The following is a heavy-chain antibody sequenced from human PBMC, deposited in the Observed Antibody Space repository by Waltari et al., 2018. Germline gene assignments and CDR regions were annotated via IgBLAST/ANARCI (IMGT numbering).Heavy chain of an antibody. CDR3: ARVRGEAARSGVDY. CDR2: IYYSGST. J-gene: IGHJ4*02. D-gene: IGHD6-6*01. V-gene: IGHV4-31*03. Sequence: QVQLQASGPGLVKPSQTLSLTCTVSGGSISRGGYYWSWIRQHPGKGLEWIGYIYYSGSTYYNPSLKSRVTISVDTSKNQFSLKLSSVTAADTAVYYCARVRGEAARSGVDYWGQGTLVTVSS. CDR1: GGSISRGGYY.